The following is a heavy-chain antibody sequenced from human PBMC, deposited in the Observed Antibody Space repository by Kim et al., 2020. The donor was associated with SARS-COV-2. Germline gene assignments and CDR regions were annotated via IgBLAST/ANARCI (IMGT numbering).Heavy chain of an antibody. Sequence: GGSLRLSCAASGFTFSSYGMHWVRQAPGKGLEWVGVIGYDGSNKYYADSVKGRFTISRDNSKNTLYLQMNSLRAEDTAVYYCARTGGRGWYYWFDPWGQGTLVTVSS. CDR1: GFTFSSYG. V-gene: IGHV3-33*08. CDR2: IGYDGSNK. D-gene: IGHD6-19*01. J-gene: IGHJ5*02. CDR3: ARTGGRGWYYWFDP.